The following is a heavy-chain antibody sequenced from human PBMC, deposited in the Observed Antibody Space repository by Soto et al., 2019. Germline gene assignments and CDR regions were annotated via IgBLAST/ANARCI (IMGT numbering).Heavy chain of an antibody. CDR3: ARRRIHHYYDSSGPLDY. Sequence: GASVKVSCKASGGTFSSYAISWVRQAPGQGLEWMGGIIPIFGTANYAQKFQGRVTITADESTSTAYMELSSLRSEDTAVYYCARRRIHHYYDSSGPLDYWGQGTLVTVSS. CDR2: IIPIFGTA. V-gene: IGHV1-69*13. CDR1: GGTFSSYA. J-gene: IGHJ4*02. D-gene: IGHD3-22*01.